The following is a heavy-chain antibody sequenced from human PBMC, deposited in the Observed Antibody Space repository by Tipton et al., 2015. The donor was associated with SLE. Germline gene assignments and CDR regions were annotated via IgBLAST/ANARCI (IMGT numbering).Heavy chain of an antibody. CDR1: GGSIFSFY. Sequence: TLSLTCTVSGGSIFSFYWFWIRQPAGKGLEWIGRISTSGNTNYNPSLKSRVTISVDTSKNQFSLRLNSVTAADTAVYYCARPGPYWGQGTLVTVSS. D-gene: IGHD1-14*01. CDR3: ARPGPY. CDR2: ISTSGNT. J-gene: IGHJ4*02. V-gene: IGHV4-4*07.